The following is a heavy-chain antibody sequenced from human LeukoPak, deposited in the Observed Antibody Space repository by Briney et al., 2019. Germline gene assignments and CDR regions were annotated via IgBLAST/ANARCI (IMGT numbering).Heavy chain of an antibody. CDR3: ARWYCSSTSCYALVGVRLGDFGWFDP. D-gene: IGHD2-2*01. V-gene: IGHV5-51*01. Sequence: GESLKISCKGSGYSFTSYWIGWVRQMPGKGLEWMGIIYPGDSDTRYSPSFQGQVTISADKSISTAYLQWSSLKASDTAMYYCARWYCSSTSCYALVGVRLGDFGWFDPWGQGTLVTVSS. CDR1: GYSFTSYW. J-gene: IGHJ5*02. CDR2: IYPGDSDT.